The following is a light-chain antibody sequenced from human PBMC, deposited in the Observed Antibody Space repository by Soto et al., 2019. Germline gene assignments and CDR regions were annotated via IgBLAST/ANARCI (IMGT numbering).Light chain of an antibody. J-gene: IGKJ1*01. CDR1: QSVGSS. CDR3: QQYVGSSRT. V-gene: IGKV3-20*01. CDR2: AVS. Sequence: EIVMTQSPATLSVSRGERATLSCRASQSVGSSLAWYQQKPGQAPRLLIYAVSDRATGTPDRFSGSGSGTDFTLTISRLEPEDFAVYYCQQYVGSSRTFGQGTKVDIK.